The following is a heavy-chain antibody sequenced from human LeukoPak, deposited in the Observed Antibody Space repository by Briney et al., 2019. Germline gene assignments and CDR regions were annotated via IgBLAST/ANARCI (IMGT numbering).Heavy chain of an antibody. CDR1: GYTFTSYD. CDR3: ARERGTMVRGVIISFGFDY. J-gene: IGHJ4*02. D-gene: IGHD3-10*01. CDR2: MNPNSGNT. V-gene: IGHV1-8*03. Sequence: ASVTVSCKASGYTFTSYDINWVRQAPGQGLEWMGWMNPNSGNTGYAQKFQGRVTITRNTSISTAYMELSSLRSEDTAVYYCARERGTMVRGVIISFGFDYWGQGTLVTVSS.